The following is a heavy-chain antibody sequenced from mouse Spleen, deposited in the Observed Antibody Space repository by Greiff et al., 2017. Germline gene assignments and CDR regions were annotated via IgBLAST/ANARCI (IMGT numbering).Heavy chain of an antibody. Sequence: QVQLKESGPELVKPGASVKISCKASGYAFSSSWMNWVKQRPGKGLEWIGRIYPGDGDTNYNGKFKGKATLTADKSSSTAYMQLSSLTSEDSAVYFCAHDGYYVAYWGQGTLVTVSA. J-gene: IGHJ3*01. CDR2: IYPGDGDT. CDR3: AHDGYYVAY. CDR1: GYAFSSSW. V-gene: IGHV1-82*01. D-gene: IGHD2-3*01.